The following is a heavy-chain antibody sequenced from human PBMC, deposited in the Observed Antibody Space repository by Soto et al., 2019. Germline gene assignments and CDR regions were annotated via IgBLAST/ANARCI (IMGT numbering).Heavy chain of an antibody. CDR2: IHPGESDT. V-gene: IGHV5-51*01. Sequence: GESLKISCKSYGYSFTTYWIAWVRQMPGKGLEGMGSIHPGESDTRYSPSFQGQVTISADRSITTAYLQWSSLKASDTAMYYCARHEATYYNFYGMDVWGQGTTVTVSS. CDR3: ARHEATYYNFYGMDV. CDR1: GYSFTTYW. J-gene: IGHJ6*02.